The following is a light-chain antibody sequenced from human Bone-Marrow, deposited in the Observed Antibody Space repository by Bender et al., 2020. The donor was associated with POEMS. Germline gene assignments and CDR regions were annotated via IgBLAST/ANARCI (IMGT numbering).Light chain of an antibody. CDR3: SSFVGSKIV. CDR2: EGS. Sequence: QSALTQPASVSGSPGQSITISCTGTSGDVATYSLVSWYQHFPGKAPKLIIYEGSRRPSGVSDRFSGSTSDKTASLTVSGLQAEDEADYYCSSFVGSKIVFGGGTKVTVL. J-gene: IGLJ2*01. CDR1: SGDVATYSL. V-gene: IGLV2-23*01.